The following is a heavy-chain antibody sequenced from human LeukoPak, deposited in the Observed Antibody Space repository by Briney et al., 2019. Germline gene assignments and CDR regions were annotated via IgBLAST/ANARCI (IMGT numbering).Heavy chain of an antibody. J-gene: IGHJ4*02. D-gene: IGHD4-17*01. CDR2: ISGSGGNT. CDR1: GFTFSSYA. Sequence: GGSLRLSCAASGFTFSSYAMSWVRQAPGKGLDWVSAISGSGGNTYYADSVKGRFTISRDNSKNTLYLQMNSLRAEDTAVYYCARDYGATVTFDYWGQGTLVTVSS. CDR3: ARDYGATVTFDY. V-gene: IGHV3-23*01.